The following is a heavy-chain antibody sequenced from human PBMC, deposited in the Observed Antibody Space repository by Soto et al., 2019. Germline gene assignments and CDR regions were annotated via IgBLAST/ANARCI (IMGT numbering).Heavy chain of an antibody. CDR1: GFTFSSYA. V-gene: IGHV3-23*01. CDR3: AKDSLVAGTFGTFDY. Sequence: GGSLRLSCAASGFTFSSYAMSWVRQAPGKGLEWVSAISGSGGSTYYADSVKGRFTISRDNSKNTLYLQMDSLRAEDTAVYYCAKDSLVAGTFGTFDYWGQGTLVTVSS. CDR2: ISGSGGST. J-gene: IGHJ4*02. D-gene: IGHD6-19*01.